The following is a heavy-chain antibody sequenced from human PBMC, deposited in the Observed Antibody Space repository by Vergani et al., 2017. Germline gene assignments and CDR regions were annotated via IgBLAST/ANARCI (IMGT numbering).Heavy chain of an antibody. J-gene: IGHJ6*03. D-gene: IGHD3-10*01. CDR1: GFTFDDYA. CDR3: AKDSGSGSYMYYYYYMDV. Sequence: EVQLVESGGVVVQPGGSLRLSCAASGFTFDDYAMHWVRQAPGKGVEWVSIISWDGGSTYYADSVKGRLTISRDNSKNSLSLQMNSLRAEDTALYYCAKDSGSGSYMYYYYYMDVWGKGTTVTVSS. V-gene: IGHV3-43D*03. CDR2: ISWDGGST.